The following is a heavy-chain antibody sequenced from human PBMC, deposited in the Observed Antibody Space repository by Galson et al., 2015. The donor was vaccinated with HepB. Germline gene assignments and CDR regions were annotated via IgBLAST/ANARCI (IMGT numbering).Heavy chain of an antibody. J-gene: IGHJ3*02. D-gene: IGHD3-10*01. V-gene: IGHV5-51*01. CDR3: ARNPNGEDTSLGFDI. Sequence: ESLKISCKGSGYSFTSYWIGWVRQMPGKGLEWMGIIYPGDSDTRYSPSFQGQVTISADKSISTAYLQWSSLKASDTAMYYCARNPNGEDTSLGFDIWGQGTMVTVSS. CDR2: IYPGDSDT. CDR1: GYSFTSYW.